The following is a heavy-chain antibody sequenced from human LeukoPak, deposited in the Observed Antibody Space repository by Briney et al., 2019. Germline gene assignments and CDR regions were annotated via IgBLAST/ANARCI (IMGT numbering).Heavy chain of an antibody. V-gene: IGHV1-18*04. J-gene: IGHJ2*01. CDR2: ISTYNGNT. CDR3: ARYLRSLSWYFDL. Sequence: ASVKVSRKASVYTLTSYGISWVRQAPGQGLEWMGCISTYNGNTNYARKLQGRVTMTTDKSTSTAYMELRSLRSDDTAVYCCARYLRSLSWYFDLWGGGTLVTVSS. D-gene: IGHD4-17*01. CDR1: VYTLTSYG.